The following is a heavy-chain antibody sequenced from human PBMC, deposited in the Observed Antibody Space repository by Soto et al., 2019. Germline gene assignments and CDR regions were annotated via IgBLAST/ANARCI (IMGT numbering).Heavy chain of an antibody. CDR1: GFTFSSYA. V-gene: IGHV3-23*01. CDR3: AKRPHPEYYYDSSGYYYCYFDL. Sequence: GGSLRLSCAASGFTFSSYAMSWVRQAPGKGLEWVSAISGSGGSTYYADSVKGRFTISRDNSKNTLYLQMNSLRAEDTAVYYCAKRPHPEYYYDSSGYYYCYFDLWGRGTLVTVSS. D-gene: IGHD3-22*01. J-gene: IGHJ2*01. CDR2: ISGSGGST.